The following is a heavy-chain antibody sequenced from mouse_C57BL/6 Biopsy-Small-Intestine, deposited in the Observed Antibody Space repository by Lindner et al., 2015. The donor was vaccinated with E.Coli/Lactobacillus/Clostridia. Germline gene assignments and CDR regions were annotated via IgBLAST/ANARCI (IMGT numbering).Heavy chain of an antibody. D-gene: IGHD1-1*02. CDR1: GYIVTGNY. CDR3: ARDPYFGSGTYYYFDY. Sequence: SVKVSCKASGYIVTGNYMHWVRQAPGQGLEWMGWINPYSGDTKFAQKFQGRVTMTIDASMTLFSMELKRLGSDDTAVYYCARDPYFGSGTYYYFDYWGQGSLVTVSS. CDR2: INPYSGDT. V-gene: IGHV1-84*02. J-gene: IGHJ2*01.